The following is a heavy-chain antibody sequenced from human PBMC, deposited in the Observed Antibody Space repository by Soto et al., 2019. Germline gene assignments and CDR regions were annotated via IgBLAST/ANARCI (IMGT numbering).Heavy chain of an antibody. J-gene: IGHJ3*02. CDR2: FDPEDGET. Sequence: ASLKVSCKVSGYTLTELSMHWVRQAPGKGLEWMGGFDPEDGETIYAQKFQGRVTMTEDTSTDTAYMELSSLRSEDTAVYYCATDSYYDILTGYRAPHDAFDIWGQGTMVTVSS. V-gene: IGHV1-24*01. CDR1: GYTLTELS. D-gene: IGHD3-9*01. CDR3: ATDSYYDILTGYRAPHDAFDI.